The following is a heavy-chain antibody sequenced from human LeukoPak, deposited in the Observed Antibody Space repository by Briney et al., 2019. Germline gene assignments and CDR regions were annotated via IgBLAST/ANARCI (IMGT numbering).Heavy chain of an antibody. Sequence: ASVKVSCKASGYTFTSYGISWVRQAPGQGLEWMGWISAYNGYTNYAQKLQGRVTMTTDTSTSTAYMELRSLRSDDTAVYYCARVPGYSNLYYYYGMDVWGQGTTVTVSS. V-gene: IGHV1-18*01. CDR1: GYTFTSYG. D-gene: IGHD3-22*01. CDR2: ISAYNGYT. CDR3: ARVPGYSNLYYYYGMDV. J-gene: IGHJ6*02.